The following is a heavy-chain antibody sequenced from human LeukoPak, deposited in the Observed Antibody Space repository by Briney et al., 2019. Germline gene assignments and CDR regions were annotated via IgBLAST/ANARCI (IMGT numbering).Heavy chain of an antibody. J-gene: IGHJ4*02. D-gene: IGHD2-15*01. V-gene: IGHV3-53*01. CDR2: IYSGGST. Sequence: PGGSLRRSCAASGFTVSSNYMSWVRQAPGKGLEWVSLIYSGGSTYYADSVMGRSTISRDKSNNTLYLQMNSLRAEDTAVYYYATGGRSGVAFESWGQGTLVTVSS. CDR1: GFTVSSNY. CDR3: ATGGRSGVAFES.